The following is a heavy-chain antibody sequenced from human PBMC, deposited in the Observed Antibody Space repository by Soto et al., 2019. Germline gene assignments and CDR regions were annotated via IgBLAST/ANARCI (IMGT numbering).Heavy chain of an antibody. CDR2: IWPDGDIE. V-gene: IGHV3-33*06. Sequence: QVQLVESGGGVVQPGRSLRLSCVASGFTFYNYGMHWVRQAPGKGLEWVAAIWPDGDIEHYPDSVKGRFTISRDNSRNTLYLQMNSLRAEDTAMYYCAKVGIVATTQMGWFDPWCQGTLVIVSS. D-gene: IGHD1-26*01. CDR1: GFTFYNYG. CDR3: AKVGIVATTQMGWFDP. J-gene: IGHJ5*02.